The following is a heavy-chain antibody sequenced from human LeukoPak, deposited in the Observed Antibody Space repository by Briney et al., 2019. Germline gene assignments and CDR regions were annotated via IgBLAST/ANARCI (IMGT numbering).Heavy chain of an antibody. CDR2: IYYSGST. CDR1: GGSISSFY. D-gene: IGHD3-16*01. J-gene: IGHJ4*02. CDR3: ARGGRYFDY. Sequence: SETLSLTCTVSGGSISSFYWSWIRQPPGKALEWIGFIYYSGSTNYNPSLKSRVTMSVDTSKNQFSLKLSSMTAADTALYYCARGGRYFDYWGQGTLVTVSS. V-gene: IGHV4-59*01.